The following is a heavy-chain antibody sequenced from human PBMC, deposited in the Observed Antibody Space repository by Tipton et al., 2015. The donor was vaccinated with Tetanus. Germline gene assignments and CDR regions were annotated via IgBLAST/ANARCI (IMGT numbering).Heavy chain of an antibody. V-gene: IGHV1-69*01. J-gene: IGHJ2*01. CDR3: ARGADDYGDIGGYFDL. Sequence: QLVQSGAEVKEPGSSVKVSCKASGGTFSSYAISWVRQAPGQGLEWMGGIIPIFGTANYAQKFQGRVTITGDESTSTAYMELSSLGSGDTAVYYCARGADDYGDIGGYFDLWGRGTPVTVSS. D-gene: IGHD4-17*01. CDR1: GGTFSSYA. CDR2: IIPIFGTA.